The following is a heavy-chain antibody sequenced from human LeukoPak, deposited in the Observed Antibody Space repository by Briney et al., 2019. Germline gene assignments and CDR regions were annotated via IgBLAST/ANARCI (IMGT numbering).Heavy chain of an antibody. D-gene: IGHD2-8*01. CDR1: GFTFSSYG. J-gene: IGHJ4*02. Sequence: PGGSLRLSCAASGFTFSSYGMHWVRQAPGKGLEWVAVISYDGSNKYYADSVKGRFTISRDNSKNTLYLQMNSLRAEDTAVYYCAKVTIRMVSGSYYFDYWGQGTLVTVSS. CDR3: AKVTIRMVSGSYYFDY. V-gene: IGHV3-30*18. CDR2: ISYDGSNK.